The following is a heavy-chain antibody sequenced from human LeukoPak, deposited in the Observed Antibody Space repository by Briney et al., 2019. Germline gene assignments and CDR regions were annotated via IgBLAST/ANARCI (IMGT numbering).Heavy chain of an antibody. V-gene: IGHV3-21*01. CDR2: ISSSSSYI. D-gene: IGHD2-2*01. Sequence: GGSLRLSCAASGFTFSSYSMNWVRQAPGKGLEWVSSISSSSSYIYYADSVKGRFTISRDNAKNSLYLQMDSLRVEDTATYYCARWRGSTSERSDYWGQGTLVTVSS. CDR3: ARWRGSTSERSDY. J-gene: IGHJ4*02. CDR1: GFTFSSYS.